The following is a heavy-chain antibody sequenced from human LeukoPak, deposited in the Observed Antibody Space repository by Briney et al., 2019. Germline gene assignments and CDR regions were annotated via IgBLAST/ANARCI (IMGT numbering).Heavy chain of an antibody. V-gene: IGHV3-15*01. D-gene: IGHD6-19*01. J-gene: IGHJ5*02. CDR3: TTDPGYSSGWYDWFDP. CDR1: GLTFSNAR. CDR2: IKSKTEGRTT. Sequence: GGPLRLPCAASGLTFSNARMSWVPRAPGKGLEWVGRIKSKTEGRTTDYAAPVKGRFTISRDDSKNTLYLQMNSLKTEDTAVYYGTTDPGYSSGWYDWFDPWGQGTLVTVSS.